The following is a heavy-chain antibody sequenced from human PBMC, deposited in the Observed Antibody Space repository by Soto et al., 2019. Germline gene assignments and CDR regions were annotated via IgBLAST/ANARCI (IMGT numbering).Heavy chain of an antibody. CDR1: GFTFSSYA. V-gene: IGHV3-23*01. J-gene: IGHJ6*02. CDR2: ISGSGGST. Sequence: SLRLSCAASGFTFSSYAMSWVRQAPGKGLEWVSAISGSGGSTYYADSVKGRFTISRDNSKNTLYLQMNSLRAEDTAVYYCAKVLRIVVVNYGMDVWGQGTTVTVSS. CDR3: AKVLRIVVVNYGMDV. D-gene: IGHD2-2*01.